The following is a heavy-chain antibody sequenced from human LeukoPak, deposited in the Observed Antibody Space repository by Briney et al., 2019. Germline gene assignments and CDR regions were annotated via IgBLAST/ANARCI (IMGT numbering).Heavy chain of an antibody. D-gene: IGHD3-16*01. CDR2: VYMSGST. CDR3: ARNWAPYVEY. CDR1: GGSVSSGSYY. J-gene: IGHJ4*02. V-gene: IGHV4-61*02. Sequence: KPSETLSLTCTVSGGSVSSGSYYWSWIRQPAGKGLEWIGRVYMSGSTNYSPSLKSRVTISIDTSKNQFSLNLTSVTAADTAVYYCARNWAPYVEYWGQGALVTVSS.